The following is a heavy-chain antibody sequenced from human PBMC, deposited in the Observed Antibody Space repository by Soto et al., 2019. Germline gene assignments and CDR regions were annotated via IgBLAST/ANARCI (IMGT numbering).Heavy chain of an antibody. CDR3: AREAQLEQDY. CDR1: GFTFSSYA. Sequence: QVQLVESGGGVVQPGRSLRLSCAASGFTFSSYAMHWVRQAPGKGLEWVAVISYDGSNKYYADSVKGRFTISRDNSKNTLYLQMNSLRAEDTAVYYCAREAQLEQDYWCQGTLVTVSS. D-gene: IGHD1-1*01. CDR2: ISYDGSNK. J-gene: IGHJ4*02. V-gene: IGHV3-30-3*01.